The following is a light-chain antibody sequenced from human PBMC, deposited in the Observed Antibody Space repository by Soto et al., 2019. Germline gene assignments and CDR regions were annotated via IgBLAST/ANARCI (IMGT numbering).Light chain of an antibody. CDR1: SSDIGSYNL. J-gene: IGLJ2*01. V-gene: IGLV2-23*02. CDR2: EVI. Sequence: QSVLTQPASVSGSPGQSITISCTGTSSDIGSYNLVSWYQQHPGKAPKLMIYEVIKRPSGVSNRFSGSKSGNTASLTISGLQAEDEADYYCCSYAGSSTSLFGGGTKLTVL. CDR3: CSYAGSSTSL.